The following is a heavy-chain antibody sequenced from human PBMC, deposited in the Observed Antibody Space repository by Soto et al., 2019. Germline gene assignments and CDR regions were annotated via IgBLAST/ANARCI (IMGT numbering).Heavy chain of an antibody. CDR1: GFSVSSNY. D-gene: IGHD3-22*01. CDR2: IYSGGTT. Sequence: EVQLVESGGGLVQPGGSLRLSCAASGFSVSSNYINWVRQAPGKGLEWVSVIYSGGTTYYADSVKGRFTISRHDSNNTVFLQLNSLRPEDTAVYYCAIGYYGPFDSWGQGTLVNVSS. CDR3: AIGYYGPFDS. J-gene: IGHJ4*02. V-gene: IGHV3-53*04.